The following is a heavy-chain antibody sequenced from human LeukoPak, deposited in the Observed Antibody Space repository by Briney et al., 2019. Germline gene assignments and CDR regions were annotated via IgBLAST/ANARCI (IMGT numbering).Heavy chain of an antibody. Sequence: GGSLRLSCAASGFTFSSYGMHWVRQAPGKGLEWVAVISYDGSNKYYADSVKGRFTISRDNSKNTLYLQMNSLRAGDTAVYYCAKDRISSSSPLDYWGQGTLVTVSS. D-gene: IGHD6-13*01. J-gene: IGHJ4*02. CDR1: GFTFSSYG. V-gene: IGHV3-30*18. CDR3: AKDRISSSSPLDY. CDR2: ISYDGSNK.